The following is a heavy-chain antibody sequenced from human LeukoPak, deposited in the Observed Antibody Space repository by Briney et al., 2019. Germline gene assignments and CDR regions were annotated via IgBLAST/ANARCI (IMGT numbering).Heavy chain of an antibody. CDR3: ARDTVTWYYFDY. D-gene: IGHD4-17*01. J-gene: IGHJ4*02. V-gene: IGHV3-30*02. CDR2: IRYDGSNK. CDR1: GFTFSNYG. Sequence: GGSLRLSCSASGFTFSNYGMHYVRQAAGKGLEWVAFIRYDGSNKDYADSVKGRFTISRDNSKNTLSLQMNSLRAEDTAVYYCARDTVTWYYFDYWGQGTLVTVSS.